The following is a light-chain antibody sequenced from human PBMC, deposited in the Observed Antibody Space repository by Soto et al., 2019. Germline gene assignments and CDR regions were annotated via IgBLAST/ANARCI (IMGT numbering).Light chain of an antibody. CDR1: QSVSSSY. CDR2: GPS. J-gene: IGKJ5*01. V-gene: IGKV3-15*01. CDR3: QQYKGWPIT. Sequence: DIVLTQSPGTLSLSPGERATLSCGASQSVSSSYLAWYQQKPGQAPRLLIYGPSTRATGIPARFSGSGSGTEFTLTISGLQSEDFAIYFCQQYKGWPITFGQGTRLEI.